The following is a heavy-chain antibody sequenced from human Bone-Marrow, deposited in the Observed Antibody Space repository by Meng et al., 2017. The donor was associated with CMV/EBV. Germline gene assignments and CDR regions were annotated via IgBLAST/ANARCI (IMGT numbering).Heavy chain of an antibody. D-gene: IGHD6-13*01. CDR1: GSTFTGFW. J-gene: IGHJ4*02. CDR3: ARHSSSSWPLDY. CDR2: IDPTDSST. V-gene: IGHV5-10-1*01. Sequence: CQGSGSTFTGFWISWVRQRPGKGLGWVGRIDPTDSSTNSSPSFQGHVTISADKSISTAYLQWSSLKASDTAMYYCARHSSSSWPLDYWGQGTLVTVSS.